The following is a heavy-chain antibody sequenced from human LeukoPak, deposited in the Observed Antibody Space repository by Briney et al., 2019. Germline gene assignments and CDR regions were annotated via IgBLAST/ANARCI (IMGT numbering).Heavy chain of an antibody. CDR3: ARTPLRLGELSLFDY. V-gene: IGHV1-18*04. Sequence: ASVKVSCKASGYTFTGYDIHWVRQAPGQGLEWMGWINAYNGNTNYAQKLQGRVTMTTDTSTSTAYMELRSLRSDDTAVYYCARTPLRLGELSLFDYWGQGTLVTVSS. CDR2: INAYNGNT. J-gene: IGHJ4*02. CDR1: GYTFTGYD. D-gene: IGHD3-16*02.